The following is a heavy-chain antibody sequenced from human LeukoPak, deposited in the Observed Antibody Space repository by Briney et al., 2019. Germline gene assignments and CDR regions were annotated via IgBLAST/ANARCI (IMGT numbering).Heavy chain of an antibody. J-gene: IGHJ4*02. CDR2: TYYRSKWYN. CDR1: GDSVSSNSAA. D-gene: IGHD2-8*01. Sequence: SQTLSLTCAISGDSVSSNSAAWNWIRQSPSRGLEWLGRTYYRSKWYNDYAVSVKGRITINPDTSKNQSSLQLNSVTPEDTAVYYCARSMVSKGYFDYWGQGTLVTVSS. CDR3: ARSMVSKGYFDY. V-gene: IGHV6-1*01.